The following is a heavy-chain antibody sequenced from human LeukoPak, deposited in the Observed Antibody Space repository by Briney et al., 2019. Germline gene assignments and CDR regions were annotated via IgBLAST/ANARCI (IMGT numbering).Heavy chain of an antibody. CDR1: GYTFTSFG. Sequence: ASVKVSCKASGYTFTSFGISWVRQAPGQGLEWMGWISAYNGNTNYAQRLQGRVTMTTDTSTSTAYMELRSLRSDDTAVYYCARGTKLPRTFDYWGQGTLVTVSS. CDR2: ISAYNGNT. J-gene: IGHJ4*02. D-gene: IGHD2-15*01. CDR3: ARGTKLPRTFDY. V-gene: IGHV1-18*04.